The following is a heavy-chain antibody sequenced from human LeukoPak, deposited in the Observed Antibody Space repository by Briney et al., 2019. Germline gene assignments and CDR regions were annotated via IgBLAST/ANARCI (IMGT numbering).Heavy chain of an antibody. CDR3: AKVSDIVASYYFDY. V-gene: IGHV3-30-3*01. J-gene: IGHJ4*02. D-gene: IGHD5-12*01. CDR1: GFTFSSYA. CDR2: ISYDGSNK. Sequence: PGRSLRLSCAASGFTFSSYAMPWVRQAPGKGLEWVAVISYDGSNKYYADSVKGRFTISRDNSKNTLYLQMNSLRAEDTAVYYCAKVSDIVASYYFDYWGQGTLVTVSS.